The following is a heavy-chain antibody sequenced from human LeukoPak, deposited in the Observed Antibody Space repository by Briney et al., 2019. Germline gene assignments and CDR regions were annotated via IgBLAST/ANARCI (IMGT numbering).Heavy chain of an antibody. CDR1: GFTFSSYE. D-gene: IGHD4-17*01. CDR3: ERDSCGDANFGS. J-gene: IGHJ4*02. V-gene: IGHV3-48*03. Sequence: GGSLRLSCAASGFTFSSYEMNWVRQAPGKGLEWVSDISSSSSSIYYADSVKGRFTISRDNSKNAVYLQMNSLRAEDTAVYYCERDSCGDANFGSWGKGTLVTV. CDR2: ISSSSSSI.